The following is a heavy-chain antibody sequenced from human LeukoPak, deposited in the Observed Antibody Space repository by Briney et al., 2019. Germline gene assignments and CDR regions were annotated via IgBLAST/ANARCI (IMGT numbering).Heavy chain of an antibody. V-gene: IGHV4-59*01. CDR2: IYYTGST. Sequence: PSETLSLTCTVSGGSISTYYWSWIRQPPGKGLEWIGYIYYTGSTNYNPSLKSRVTISVDTSKDQFSLKLSSVTAADTAMYYCAKDIAADGTNWFDPWGQGTLVTVSS. CDR3: AKDIAADGTNWFDP. D-gene: IGHD6-13*01. J-gene: IGHJ5*02. CDR1: GGSISTYY.